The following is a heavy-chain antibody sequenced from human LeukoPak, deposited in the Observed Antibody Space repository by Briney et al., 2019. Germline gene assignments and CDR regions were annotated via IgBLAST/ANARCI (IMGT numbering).Heavy chain of an antibody. CDR1: GLHFSGTA. CDR2: ISGSGGST. J-gene: IGHJ4*02. Sequence: PGGSLRLSCAASGLHFSGTAMSWVRQAPGKGLEWVSAISGSGGSTYYADSVKGRFTISRDNSKNTLYLQMNSLRAEDTAVYYCAKDPLNLEWLLDFDYWGQGTLVTVSS. V-gene: IGHV3-23*01. D-gene: IGHD3-3*01. CDR3: AKDPLNLEWLLDFDY.